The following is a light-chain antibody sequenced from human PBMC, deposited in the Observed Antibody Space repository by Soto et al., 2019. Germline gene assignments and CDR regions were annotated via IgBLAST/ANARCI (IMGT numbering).Light chain of an antibody. Sequence: QSVLTHPPSVSWAPGHRVTISCSGSSSNIGAGYDVHWYQQLPRTAPKLLIYSSKYRPSGVPDRFSASKSGTSASLAITGLLAEDEADYHCQSYDRSLTDYVFGTGTKVTVL. CDR2: SSK. CDR1: SSNIGAGYD. CDR3: QSYDRSLTDYV. V-gene: IGLV1-40*01. J-gene: IGLJ1*01.